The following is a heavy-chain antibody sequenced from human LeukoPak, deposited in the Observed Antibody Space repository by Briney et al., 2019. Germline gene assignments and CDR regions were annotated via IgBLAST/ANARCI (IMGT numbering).Heavy chain of an antibody. V-gene: IGHV4-4*07. CDR3: ARDPSPLLWFDY. D-gene: IGHD3-10*01. J-gene: IGHJ5*01. CDR1: GGSISSYY. CDR2: IYTSGST. Sequence: PSETLSLTCTVSGGSISSYYWSWIRQPAGKGLGWIGRIYTSGSTNYNPSLKSRVTMSVDTSKNQFSLKLSSVTAADTAVYYCARDPSPLLWFDYWGQGTLVTVSS.